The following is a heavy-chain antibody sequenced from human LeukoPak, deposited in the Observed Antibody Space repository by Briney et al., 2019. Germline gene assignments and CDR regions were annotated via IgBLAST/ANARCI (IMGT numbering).Heavy chain of an antibody. CDR2: ISSNSSYT. J-gene: IGHJ4*02. Sequence: GGSLRLSCAASGFTFSDYYMSWIRQAPGKGLEWVSYISSNSSYTNYADSVKGRFTISRDNAKNSLYLQMNSLRAEDTAVYYCARYTGVPGIAVAGSFDYWGQGTLVTVSS. V-gene: IGHV3-11*06. CDR3: ARYTGVPGIAVAGSFDY. CDR1: GFTFSDYY. D-gene: IGHD6-19*01.